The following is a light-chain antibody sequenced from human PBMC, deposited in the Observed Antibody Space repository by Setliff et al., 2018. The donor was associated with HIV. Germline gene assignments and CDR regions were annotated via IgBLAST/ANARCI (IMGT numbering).Light chain of an antibody. V-gene: IGLV2-23*02. CDR3: CSYAGRSSSFYV. Sequence: ALTQPASVSGSPGQSITISCTGTSSDVGAYNLVSWYQQRPGKGPKLLISEVTQRPSGVSNRFSASKSGNTASLTISGLQAEDEADYYCCSYAGRSSSFYVFGTGTKVTVL. CDR1: SSDVGAYNL. J-gene: IGLJ1*01. CDR2: EVT.